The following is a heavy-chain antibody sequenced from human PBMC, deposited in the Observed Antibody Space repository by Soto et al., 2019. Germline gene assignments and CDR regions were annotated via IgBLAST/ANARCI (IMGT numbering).Heavy chain of an antibody. V-gene: IGHV1-8*01. Sequence: QVQLVQSGAEVKKPGASVKVSCKASGYTFTSYDINWVRQATGQGLEWMGWMNPNSGNTGYAQKFQGRVTMSTNPSISTAYMELSSLRSADTAVYYCARALAAPTHNWFSPWGQGTLVTVSS. CDR2: MNPNSGNT. J-gene: IGHJ5*02. D-gene: IGHD2-15*01. CDR1: GYTFTSYD. CDR3: ARALAAPTHNWFSP.